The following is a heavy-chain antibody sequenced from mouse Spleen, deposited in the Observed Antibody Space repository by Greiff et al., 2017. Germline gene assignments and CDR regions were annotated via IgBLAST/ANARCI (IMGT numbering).Heavy chain of an antibody. CDR1: GFSLTSYG. Sequence: QVQLQQSGPGLVQPSQSLSITCTVSGFSLTSYGVHWVRQSPGKGLEWLGVIWSGGSTDYNAAFISRLSISKDNSKSQVFFKMNSLQADDTAIYYCATPPYYGSSPWYFDVWGTGTTVTVSS. J-gene: IGHJ1*03. D-gene: IGHD1-1*01. CDR2: IWSGGST. V-gene: IGHV2-2*01. CDR3: ATPPYYGSSPWYFDV.